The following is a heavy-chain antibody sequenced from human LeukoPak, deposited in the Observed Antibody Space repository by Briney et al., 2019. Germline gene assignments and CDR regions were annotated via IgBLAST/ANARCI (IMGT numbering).Heavy chain of an antibody. V-gene: IGHV4-34*01. CDR3: ARGPPAKPGTGYYYGMDV. D-gene: IGHD2-2*01. CDR2: INHSGST. Sequence: SETLSLTCAVYGGSFSGYYWGWIRQPPGKGLEWIGEINHSGSTNYNPSLKSRVTISVDMSKNQFSLKLSSVTAADTAVYYCARGPPAKPGTGYYYGMDVWGQGTTVTVSS. CDR1: GGSFSGYY. J-gene: IGHJ6*02.